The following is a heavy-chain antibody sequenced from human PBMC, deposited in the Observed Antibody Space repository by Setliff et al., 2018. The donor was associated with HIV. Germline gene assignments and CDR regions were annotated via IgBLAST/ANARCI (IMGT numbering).Heavy chain of an antibody. J-gene: IGHJ6*02. CDR3: ARDCRVGWVFTYGMDV. CDR2: ISGSGGST. V-gene: IGHV3-23*01. D-gene: IGHD6-13*01. Sequence: GSLRLSCAASGFTFSSYAMSWVRQAPGKGLEWVSAISGSGGSTYYADSVKGRFTISRDNSKNTLYLQMNSLRAEDTAVYYCARDCRVGWVFTYGMDVWGQGTLVTVSS. CDR1: GFTFSSYA.